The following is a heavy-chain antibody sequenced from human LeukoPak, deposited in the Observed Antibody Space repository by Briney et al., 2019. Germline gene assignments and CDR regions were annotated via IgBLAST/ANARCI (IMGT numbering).Heavy chain of an antibody. J-gene: IGHJ5*02. Sequence: GASVKVSCKASGYTFTGYYMRWVRQAPGQGLEWMGWINPNSGGTNYAQKFQGRVTMTRDTSISTAYMELSRLRSDDTAVYYCARGGSSRWNWFDPWGQGTLVTVSS. CDR1: GYTFTGYY. D-gene: IGHD6-6*01. CDR3: ARGGSSRWNWFDP. CDR2: INPNSGGT. V-gene: IGHV1-2*02.